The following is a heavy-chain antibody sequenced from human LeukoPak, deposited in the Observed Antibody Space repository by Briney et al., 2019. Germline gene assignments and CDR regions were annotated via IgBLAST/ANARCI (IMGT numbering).Heavy chain of an antibody. Sequence: GGTLRLSCAASGFTFSSYAMHWVRQAPGKGLEWVGRIRSKANSYATAYAASVKGKFTISRDESKSTAYLQMNRLNADDTAVYYCNRPAIIAAAGRLCCYGLDVWGKGTMVTVSS. CDR3: NRPAIIAAAGRLCCYGLDV. D-gene: IGHD6-13*01. J-gene: IGHJ6*04. CDR2: IRSKANSYAT. V-gene: IGHV3-73*01. CDR1: GFTFSSYA.